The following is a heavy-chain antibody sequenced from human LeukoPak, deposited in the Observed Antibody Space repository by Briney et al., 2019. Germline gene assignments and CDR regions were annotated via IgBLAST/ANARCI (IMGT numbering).Heavy chain of an antibody. CDR3: ARDDLHWALFLVFDY. V-gene: IGHV1-18*01. D-gene: IGHD3-10*01. CDR1: GYTCTSYG. CDR2: ISAYNGNT. J-gene: IGHJ4*02. Sequence: GASVKVSCKASGYTCTSYGISWVRQAPGQGLEWMGWISAYNGNTNYAQKLQGRVTMTTDTSTSTAYMELRSLRSDDTAVYYCARDDLHWALFLVFDYWGQGTLVTVSS.